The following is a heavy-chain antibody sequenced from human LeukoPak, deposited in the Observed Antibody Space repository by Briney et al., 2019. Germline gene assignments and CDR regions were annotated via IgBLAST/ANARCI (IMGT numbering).Heavy chain of an antibody. Sequence: GRSLRLSCAASGFSFDDYAMHWVRQAPGKGLEWVSGISWNSGNIGYADSVKGRFTISRDNAKNSLNLQMNSLRAEDTALYYCAKDTRAIVGSAHNAFDIWGQGTMVTVSS. CDR2: ISWNSGNI. V-gene: IGHV3-9*01. CDR3: AKDTRAIVGSAHNAFDI. D-gene: IGHD1-26*01. J-gene: IGHJ3*02. CDR1: GFSFDDYA.